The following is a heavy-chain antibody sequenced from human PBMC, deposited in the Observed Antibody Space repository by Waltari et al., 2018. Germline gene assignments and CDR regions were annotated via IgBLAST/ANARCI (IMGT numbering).Heavy chain of an antibody. J-gene: IGHJ4*02. Sequence: EVQLVESGGGSVKPGGSLRLSCAASGFTFSNAWMSWVRQAPGKGLEWVGRIKSKTDGGTTDDAAPVKGRFTISRDDSKNTLYLQMNSLKTEDTAVYYCTTSAGVVVPAARYFYYFDYWGQGTLVTVSS. D-gene: IGHD2-2*01. CDR1: GFTFSNAW. V-gene: IGHV3-15*01. CDR3: TTSAGVVVPAARYFYYFDY. CDR2: IKSKTDGGTT.